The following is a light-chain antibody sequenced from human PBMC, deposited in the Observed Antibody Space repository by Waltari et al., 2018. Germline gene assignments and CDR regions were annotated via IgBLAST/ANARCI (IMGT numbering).Light chain of an antibody. V-gene: IGKV3-15*01. J-gene: IGKJ4*01. Sequence: EIVMTQSPATLSVSPGERATLSCRASQSVSSNLAWYQQKPGQAPRLLIYGASTRATGNPARFRGSGSGTEFTLTISSLQSEDFAVYYCQQYNNWPPNTFGGGTKVEIK. CDR1: QSVSSN. CDR3: QQYNNWPPNT. CDR2: GAS.